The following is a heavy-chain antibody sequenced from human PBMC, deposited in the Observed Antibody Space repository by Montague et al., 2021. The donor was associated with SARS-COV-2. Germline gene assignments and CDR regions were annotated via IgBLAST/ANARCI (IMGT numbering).Heavy chain of an antibody. CDR1: GDSITSDVSY. V-gene: IGHV4-61*02. J-gene: IGHJ4*02. Sequence: TLSLTCTVSGDSITSDVSYWSWIRQPAGKGLEWIGRIYTTGSTNYTPSLKIRLTISLDTSKNQFSLKLSSVTAADTAVYYCARDGFRWDFDCWGQGTLVTVSS. CDR3: ARDGFRWDFDC. D-gene: IGHD1-26*01. CDR2: IYTTGST.